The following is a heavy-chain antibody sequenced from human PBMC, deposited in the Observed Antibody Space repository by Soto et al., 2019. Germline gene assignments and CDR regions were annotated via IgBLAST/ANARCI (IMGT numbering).Heavy chain of an antibody. D-gene: IGHD3-9*01. Sequence: PGGSLRPSCVASGFAFRSYGMDWVRQAPGKGLEWVSSISTSSSAIYYTDSVKGRFTISRDNARNSLYLQMKSLRAEDTAVYFCARDGADYDILTGYYDYYYHGMDVWGQGTTVTVSS. CDR1: GFAFRSYG. CDR3: ARDGADYDILTGYYDYYYHGMDV. CDR2: ISTSSSAI. V-gene: IGHV3-21*06. J-gene: IGHJ6*02.